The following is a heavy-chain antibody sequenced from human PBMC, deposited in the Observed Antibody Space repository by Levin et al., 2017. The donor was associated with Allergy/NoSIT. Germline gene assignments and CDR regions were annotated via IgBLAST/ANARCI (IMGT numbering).Heavy chain of an antibody. CDR3: VRGGGDYGSW. CDR2: INKGRNEI. V-gene: IGHV3-7*05. CDR1: GFTFSDYW. Sequence: LSLTCEASGFTFSDYWMSWVRQPSGKGLEWVARINKGRNEISYVDSVKGRFTISRDDGKKSLYLQMNSLRVEDTAVYYCVRGGGDYGSWWGQGALVTVSS. D-gene: IGHD3-10*01. J-gene: IGHJ4*02.